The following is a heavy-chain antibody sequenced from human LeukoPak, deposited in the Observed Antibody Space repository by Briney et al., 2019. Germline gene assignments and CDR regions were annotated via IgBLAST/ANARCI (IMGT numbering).Heavy chain of an antibody. CDR1: GFTFSSYW. CDR3: ARRGAVANAFDI. CDR2: IKSDGSST. D-gene: IGHD6-19*01. Sequence: QPGGSLRLSCAASGFTFSSYWMHWVRQAPGKGLVWVSRIKSDGSSTSYADSVKGRFTISRDDAKNTLYLQMNSLRAEDTAVYYCARRGAVANAFDIWGQGTMVTVSS. V-gene: IGHV3-74*01. J-gene: IGHJ3*02.